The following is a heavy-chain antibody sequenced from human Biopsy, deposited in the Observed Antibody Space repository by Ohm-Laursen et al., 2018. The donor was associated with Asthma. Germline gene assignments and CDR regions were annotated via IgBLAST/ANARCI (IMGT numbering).Heavy chain of an antibody. CDR1: GSTFNSAG. D-gene: IGHD4-23*01. V-gene: IGHV1-18*01. CDR3: ARTVDYSHYYGIAV. Sequence: EASVKAACKTSGSTFNSAGITWVRQDPGQGLEWMGLISVYNGNTKVAQKLQDRVTMITYTSTSTVYMELRSLRSDDTAVYFCARTVDYSHYYGIAVWGQGTTVTV. J-gene: IGHJ6*02. CDR2: ISVYNGNT.